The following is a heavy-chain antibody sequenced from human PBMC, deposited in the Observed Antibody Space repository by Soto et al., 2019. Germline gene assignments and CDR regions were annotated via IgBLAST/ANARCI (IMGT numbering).Heavy chain of an antibody. Sequence: GGSLRLSCAASGFTFSSYWMHWVRQAPGKGLVWVSRINSDGSSTSYADSVKGRFTISRDNAKNTLYLQMNSLRAEDRAVYDCARDISYDYVWGSYRPTPGFDYWGQGTLVTVSS. D-gene: IGHD3-16*02. CDR3: ARDISYDYVWGSYRPTPGFDY. J-gene: IGHJ4*02. V-gene: IGHV3-74*01. CDR2: INSDGSST. CDR1: GFTFSSYW.